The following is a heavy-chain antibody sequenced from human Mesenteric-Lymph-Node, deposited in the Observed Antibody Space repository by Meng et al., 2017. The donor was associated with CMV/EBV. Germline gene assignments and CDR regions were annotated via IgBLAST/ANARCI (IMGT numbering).Heavy chain of an antibody. D-gene: IGHD3-22*01. Sequence: SETLSLTCTVPGGSISSSSYYWGWIRQPPGKGLEWIGSIYYSGSTYYNPSLKSRVTISVDTSKNQFSLKLSSVTAADTAVYYCARAPYDSSGYWGQGTLVTVSS. CDR3: ARAPYDSSGY. CDR2: IYYSGST. CDR1: GGSISSSSYY. J-gene: IGHJ4*02. V-gene: IGHV4-39*07.